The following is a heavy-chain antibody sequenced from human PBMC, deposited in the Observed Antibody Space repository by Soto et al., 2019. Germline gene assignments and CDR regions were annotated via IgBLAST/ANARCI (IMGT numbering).Heavy chain of an antibody. J-gene: IGHJ6*02. V-gene: IGHV3-11*06. CDR3: ARARYSSSSGYYYGMDV. CDR1: GFTFSDYY. CDR2: ISSSSSYT. Sequence: PGGSLRLSCAASGFTFSDYYMSWIRQAPGKGLEWVSYISSSSSYTNYADSVKGRFTISRDNAKNSLYLQMNSLRAEDTAVYYCARARYSSSSGYYYGMDVWGQGTTVTVSS. D-gene: IGHD6-6*01.